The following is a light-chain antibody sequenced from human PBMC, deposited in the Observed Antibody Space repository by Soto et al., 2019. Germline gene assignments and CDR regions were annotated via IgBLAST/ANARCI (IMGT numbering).Light chain of an antibody. CDR3: SSYTSSNTWV. J-gene: IGLJ3*02. V-gene: IGLV2-14*03. Sequence: QSALTQPASVSGSPGQSITISCTGSSSDVGAFNSVSWYQQHPGKAPKLIIHDVTDRPSGVSNRFSGSKSGNTASLTVSGLQAEDEADYYCSSYTSSNTWVFGGGTKVTVL. CDR2: DVT. CDR1: SSDVGAFNS.